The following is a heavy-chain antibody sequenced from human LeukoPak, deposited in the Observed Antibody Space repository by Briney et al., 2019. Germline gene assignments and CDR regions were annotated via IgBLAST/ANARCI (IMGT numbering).Heavy chain of an antibody. D-gene: IGHD3-22*01. V-gene: IGHV4-38-2*02. Sequence: PSETLSLTCTVSGYSISSGYYWGWIRQPPGKGLEWIGEINHSGSTNYNPSLKSRVSISVDTSKNQFSLKLSSVTAADTAVYYCARVDYYDSSGYYRRGYYYYGMDVWGQGTTVTVSS. J-gene: IGHJ6*02. CDR1: GYSISSGYY. CDR3: ARVDYYDSSGYYRRGYYYYGMDV. CDR2: INHSGST.